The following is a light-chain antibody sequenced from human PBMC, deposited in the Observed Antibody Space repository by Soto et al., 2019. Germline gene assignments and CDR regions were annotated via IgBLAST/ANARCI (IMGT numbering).Light chain of an antibody. J-gene: IGKJ2*01. CDR2: GAS. CDR3: QQSFSSPFT. V-gene: IGKV1-39*01. CDR1: HSINTY. Sequence: DIQMTQSPSSLSASVGDRVTITCRASHSINTYLNWYQQKPGKAPRLLIYGASSLQTGVPSRFSGSGSGTDFTLHISSLQPEDFATFYCQQSFSSPFTFGQGTKLEIK.